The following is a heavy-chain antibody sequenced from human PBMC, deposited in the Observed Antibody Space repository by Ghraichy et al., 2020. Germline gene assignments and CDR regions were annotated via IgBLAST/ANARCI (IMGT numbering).Heavy chain of an antibody. J-gene: IGHJ4*02. V-gene: IGHV3-48*03. CDR2: ITSSGSTI. CDR1: GFTFSSSQ. CDR3: ARVRSGLDY. Sequence: GGSLRLSCAASGFTFSSSQMNWVRQAPGKGLEWVSYITSSGSTIHYSDSVKGRFTISRDNAKNSLYLQMNNLRAEDTAVYYCARVRSGLDYWGQGTLVTVSS. D-gene: IGHD1-14*01.